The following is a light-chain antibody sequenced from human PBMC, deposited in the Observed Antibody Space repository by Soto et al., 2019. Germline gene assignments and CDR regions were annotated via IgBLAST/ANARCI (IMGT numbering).Light chain of an antibody. V-gene: IGKV3-15*01. CDR2: GAS. J-gene: IGKJ1*01. CDR3: QQYNNWPQT. Sequence: EIVMTQSPATLSVSPGERATLSCRASQTVSSNLAWYQQKPGQAPRLLIYGASTRATAFPARFSGSGSGTEFTLPISSLQSEDFAVYYCQQYNNWPQTFGQGTKVEIK. CDR1: QTVSSN.